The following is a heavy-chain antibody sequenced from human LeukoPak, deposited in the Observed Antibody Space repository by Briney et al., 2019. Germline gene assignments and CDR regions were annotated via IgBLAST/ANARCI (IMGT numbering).Heavy chain of an antibody. Sequence: SETLSLTCTVSGGSVSSGNYYWSWIRQPPGKGLEWIGYISNSGSTNYNPSLKSRVTTSVDMSKNYFSLKLSSVTAADTAVYYWGKGGGGGLPFDYWGQGTLVTVSS. CDR1: GGSVSSGNYY. V-gene: IGHV4-61*03. D-gene: IGHD3-16*01. CDR3: GKGGGGGLPFDY. CDR2: ISNSGST. J-gene: IGHJ4*02.